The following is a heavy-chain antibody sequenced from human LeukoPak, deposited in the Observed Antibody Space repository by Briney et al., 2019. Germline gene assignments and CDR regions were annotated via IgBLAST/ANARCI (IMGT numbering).Heavy chain of an antibody. D-gene: IGHD6-6*01. J-gene: IGHJ3*02. CDR2: IYYSGST. CDR1: GGSISSYY. V-gene: IGHV4-59*01. Sequence: SETLSLTCTVSGGSISSYYWSWIRQPPGKGLEWIGYIYYSGSTNYNPSLKSRVTISVDTSKNQFSLKLSSVTAADTAVYYCARALSIAARPGAFDIWGQGTMVTVSS. CDR3: ARALSIAARPGAFDI.